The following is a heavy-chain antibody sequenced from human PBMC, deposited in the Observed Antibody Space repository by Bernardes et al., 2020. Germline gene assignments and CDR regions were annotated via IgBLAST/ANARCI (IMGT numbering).Heavy chain of an antibody. CDR1: GFTFDDYA. D-gene: IGHD6-13*01. J-gene: IGHJ4*02. V-gene: IGHV3-9*01. CDR2: ISWNSGSI. Sequence: GGSLRLSCAASGFTFDDYAMHWVRQAPGKGLEWVSGISWNSGSIGYADSVKGRFTISRDNAKNSLYLQMNSLRAEDTALYYCAKDSSSWRHAQFDYWGQGTLVTVSS. CDR3: AKDSSSWRHAQFDY.